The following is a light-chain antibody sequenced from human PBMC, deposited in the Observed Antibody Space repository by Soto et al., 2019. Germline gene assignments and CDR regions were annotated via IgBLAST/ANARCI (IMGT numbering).Light chain of an antibody. Sequence: EIVMTQSPANLSVSLGEGASVYCGASQSVRSNLAWYQQKPGQAPRLLIYDTSSRASGIPDRFSGSGSGTDFTLTISRLETEDFAGFYCQQYGTSEIIFGQGTRLEIK. CDR1: QSVRSN. J-gene: IGKJ5*01. CDR3: QQYGTSEII. CDR2: DTS. V-gene: IGKV3D-20*01.